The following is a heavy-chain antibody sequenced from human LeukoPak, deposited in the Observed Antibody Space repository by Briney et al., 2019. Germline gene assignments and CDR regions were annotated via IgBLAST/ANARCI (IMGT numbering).Heavy chain of an antibody. Sequence: SQTLSLTCTVSGGSFSSGSYYWSWIRQPAGKGLEWIGRIYTSGSNNYNPSLKSRVTISVDTYKNQFSLKLSSVTAADTAVYYCASGGVVPATYYYYYYMDVWGKGTTVTVSS. CDR1: GGSFSSGSYY. J-gene: IGHJ6*03. D-gene: IGHD2-2*01. CDR2: IYTSGSN. CDR3: ASGGVVPATYYYYYYMDV. V-gene: IGHV4-61*02.